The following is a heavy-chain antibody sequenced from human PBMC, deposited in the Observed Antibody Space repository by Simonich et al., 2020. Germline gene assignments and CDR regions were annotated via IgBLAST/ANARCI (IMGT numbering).Heavy chain of an antibody. V-gene: IGHV3-33*01. J-gene: IGHJ3*02. CDR3: ARGLGAGWRDAFDI. CDR1: GFTFSSYG. Sequence: QVQLVESGGGVVQPGRSLRLSGAASGFTFSSYGMHWVRQTPGKWLECESVRRSEGSKKYYADSVKCRFTISRDNSKNTLYLQMTSLRAEDTAVYYCARGLGAGWRDAFDIWGQGTMVTVSS. D-gene: IGHD6-19*01. CDR2: RRSEGSKK.